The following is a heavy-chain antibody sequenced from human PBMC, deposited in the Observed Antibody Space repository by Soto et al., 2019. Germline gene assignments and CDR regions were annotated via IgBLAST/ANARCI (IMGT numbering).Heavy chain of an antibody. CDR3: ARYCSSTSPNLYYFDY. J-gene: IGHJ4*02. CDR1: GGSFSGYY. D-gene: IGHD2-2*01. V-gene: IGHV4-34*01. Sequence: PSETLSLTCAVYGGSFSGYYWSWIRQPPGKGLEWIGEINHSGSTNYNPSLKSRVTISVDTSKNQFSLKLSSVTAADTAVYYCARYCSSTSPNLYYFDYWGQGTLVTVSS. CDR2: INHSGST.